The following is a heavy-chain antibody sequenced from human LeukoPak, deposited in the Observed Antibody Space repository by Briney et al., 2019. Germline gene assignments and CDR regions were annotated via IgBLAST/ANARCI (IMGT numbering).Heavy chain of an antibody. Sequence: PGGSLRLSCAISGSTVSANVMNWVRQAPGKGLEWLSAMNSEGDTFYADSVRGRFTISRDNSKNTLYLQMNSLRAEDTAVYYCAKLVNYWGQGLLVTVSS. CDR2: MNSEGDT. CDR1: GSTVSANV. J-gene: IGHJ4*02. V-gene: IGHV3-53*01. D-gene: IGHD2-8*02. CDR3: AKLVNY.